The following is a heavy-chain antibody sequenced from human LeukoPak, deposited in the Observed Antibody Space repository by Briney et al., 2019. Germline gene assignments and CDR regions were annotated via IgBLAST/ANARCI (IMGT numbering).Heavy chain of an antibody. CDR1: GGSISSSSYY. D-gene: IGHD2-2*01. V-gene: IGHV4-39*07. J-gene: IGHJ4*02. Sequence: SATLSLTCTVSGGSISSSSYYWGWIRQPPGKGLEWIGSIYYSGSTYHNPSLKSRVTISVDTSKNQFSLKLSSVTAADTAVYYCARNQLLPDYWGQGTLVTVSS. CDR3: ARNQLLPDY. CDR2: IYYSGST.